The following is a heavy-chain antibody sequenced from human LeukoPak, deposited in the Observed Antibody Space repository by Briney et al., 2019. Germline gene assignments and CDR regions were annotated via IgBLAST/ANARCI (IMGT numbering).Heavy chain of an antibody. CDR1: GFTFSSYG. Sequence: GGSLRLSCAASGFTFSSYGMHWVRQAPGKGLEWVAFIRYDGSNKYYADSVKGRFTISRDNSKNTLYLQMNSLRAEDTAVYYCAKGVGAMVRGADYYMDVWGKGTTVTISS. J-gene: IGHJ6*03. CDR3: AKGVGAMVRGADYYMDV. CDR2: IRYDGSNK. V-gene: IGHV3-30*02. D-gene: IGHD3-10*01.